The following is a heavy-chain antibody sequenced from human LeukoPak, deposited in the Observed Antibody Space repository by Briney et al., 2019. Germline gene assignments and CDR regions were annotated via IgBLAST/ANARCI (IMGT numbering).Heavy chain of an antibody. CDR1: AFTFSRDW. CDR3: ARGSLGDGSLLVDY. V-gene: IGHV3-74*01. J-gene: IGHJ4*02. Sequence: GGSLRLSCAASAFTFSRDWMHWVRQAPGKGLVWVSRINSDGSDISYADSVKGRFTISRDNAKNTVYLQMNSLRVEDTAVYYCARGSLGDGSLLVDYWGQGTLVTVSS. CDR2: INSDGSDI. D-gene: IGHD1-26*01.